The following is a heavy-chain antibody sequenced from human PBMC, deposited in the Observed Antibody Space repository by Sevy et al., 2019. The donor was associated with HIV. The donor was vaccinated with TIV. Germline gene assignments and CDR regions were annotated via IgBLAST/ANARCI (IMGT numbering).Heavy chain of an antibody. J-gene: IGHJ3*02. Sequence: GGSLRLSCAASGFTFSTYTMNWVRQAPGKGLEWVSSISSSSNYIYYADSMKGRFTISRDNANNSLYLQMNSLRAEDTAVYYCARPYGSGSWEAFDIWGQGTMLTVSS. CDR1: GFTFSTYT. CDR3: ARPYGSGSWEAFDI. V-gene: IGHV3-21*01. D-gene: IGHD3-10*01. CDR2: ISSSSNYI.